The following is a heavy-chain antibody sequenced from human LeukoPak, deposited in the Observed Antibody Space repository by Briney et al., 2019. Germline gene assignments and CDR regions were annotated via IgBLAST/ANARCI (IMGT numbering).Heavy chain of an antibody. J-gene: IGHJ4*02. D-gene: IGHD3-3*01. V-gene: IGHV3-30-3*01. CDR2: ISYGGSDK. CDR3: AREEPNDFWSGSTNY. CDR1: GFTFRNYA. Sequence: GRSLRLSCAASGFTFRNYAMHWVRQAPGKGLEWVAVISYGGSDKYYTDSLKGRFTISRDNSQNTLFLQMNSLRAEDTAVYYCAREEPNDFWSGSTNYWGQGTLVTVSS.